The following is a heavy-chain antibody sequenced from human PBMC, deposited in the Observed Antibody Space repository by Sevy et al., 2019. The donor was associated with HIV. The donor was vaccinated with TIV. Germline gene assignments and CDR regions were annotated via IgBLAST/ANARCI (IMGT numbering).Heavy chain of an antibody. CDR2: ISYDGSNK. Sequence: GESLKISCAASGFTFSSYGMHWVRQAPGKGLEWVAIISYDGSNKYYADSVKGRFTISRDNSKNTLYLQMNSLRAEDTAVYYCAKDIRIAAAETYYYYGMDVWGQGTTVTVSS. V-gene: IGHV3-30*18. CDR1: GFTFSSYG. J-gene: IGHJ6*02. D-gene: IGHD6-13*01. CDR3: AKDIRIAAAETYYYYGMDV.